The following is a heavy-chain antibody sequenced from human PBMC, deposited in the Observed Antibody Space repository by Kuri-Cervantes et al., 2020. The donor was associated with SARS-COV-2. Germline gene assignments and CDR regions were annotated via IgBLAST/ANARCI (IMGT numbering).Heavy chain of an antibody. CDR2: IYHSGST. V-gene: IGHV4-38-2*02. Sequence: GSLRLSCTVSGYSISSGYYWGWIRQPPGKGLEWIGSIYHSGSTYYNPSLKSRVTISVDTSKNQFSLKLSSVTAADTAVYYCARVGYSSGWYKFGDWYFDLWGQGTLVTVSS. J-gene: IGHJ2*01. CDR3: ARVGYSSGWYKFGDWYFDL. CDR1: GYSISSGYY. D-gene: IGHD6-19*01.